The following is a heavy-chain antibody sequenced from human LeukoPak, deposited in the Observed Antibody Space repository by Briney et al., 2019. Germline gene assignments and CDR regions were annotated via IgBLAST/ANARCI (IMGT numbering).Heavy chain of an antibody. V-gene: IGHV4-59*08. CDR2: IYYSGST. CDR3: ASTEWNYAR. J-gene: IGHJ4*02. CDR1: GVSITSYY. Sequence: PSETLSLTCTVSGVSITSYYWSWMRQPPGKGLEWIGYIYYSGSTNYNPSLKSRVTISLDTSKNQFSLKPSSVTAADTAVYYCASTEWNYARWGQGTLVTVSS. D-gene: IGHD1-7*01.